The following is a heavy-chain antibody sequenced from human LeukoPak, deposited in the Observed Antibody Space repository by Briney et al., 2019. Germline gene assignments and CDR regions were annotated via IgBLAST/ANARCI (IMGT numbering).Heavy chain of an antibody. J-gene: IGHJ4*02. CDR3: ATDYLYSSGWREAY. Sequence: GGSLRLSCAASGLTFNYAWMNWVRQAPGKGLEWVGHIKTESDGGTTDYAALVKGRFTISRDDSKNTLYLQMNSLEIEDTAVYYCATDYLYSSGWREAYWGQGTLVTVSS. CDR1: GLTFNYAW. CDR2: IKTESDGGTT. D-gene: IGHD6-19*01. V-gene: IGHV3-15*01.